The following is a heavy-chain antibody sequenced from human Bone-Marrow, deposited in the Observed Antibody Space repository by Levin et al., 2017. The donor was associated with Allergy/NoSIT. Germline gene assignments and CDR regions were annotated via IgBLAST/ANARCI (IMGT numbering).Heavy chain of an antibody. CDR1: GGSISSYY. D-gene: IGHD3-9*01. CDR2: IYYSGST. CDR3: ARDPQYYDILTGYFPRWYFDL. V-gene: IGHV4-59*01. Sequence: SETLSLTCTVSGGSISSYYWSWIRQPPGKGLEWIGYIYYSGSTNYNPSLKSRVTISVDTSKNQFSLKLSSVTAADTAVYYCARDPQYYDILTGYFPRWYFDLWGRGTLVTVSS. J-gene: IGHJ2*01.